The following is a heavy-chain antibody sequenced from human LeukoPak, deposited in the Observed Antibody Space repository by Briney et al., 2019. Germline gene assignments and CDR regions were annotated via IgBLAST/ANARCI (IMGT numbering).Heavy chain of an antibody. CDR1: GYSFTSYW. D-gene: IGHD6-13*01. CDR3: ARSDQWQQLPRILDYYYYGMDV. CDR2: IYPGDSDT. V-gene: IGHV5-51*01. Sequence: LGESLKTSCKGSGYSFTSYWIGWVRQMPGKGLEWMGIIYPGDSDTRYSPSFQGQVTISADKSISTAYLQWSSLKASDTAMYYCARSDQWQQLPRILDYYYYGMDVWGQGTTVTVSS. J-gene: IGHJ6*02.